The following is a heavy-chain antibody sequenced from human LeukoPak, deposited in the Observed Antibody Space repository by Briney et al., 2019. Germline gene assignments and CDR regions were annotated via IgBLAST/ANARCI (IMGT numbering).Heavy chain of an antibody. Sequence: GRSLRLSCAASGFTFSSYGMHWVRQAPGKGLEWVAVISYDGSNKYYADSVKGRFTISRDNSKNTLYLQMNSLRAEDTAVYYCAKGPHFTMVRGVTFLVYWGQGTLVTVSS. D-gene: IGHD3-10*01. J-gene: IGHJ4*02. V-gene: IGHV3-30*18. CDR1: GFTFSSYG. CDR2: ISYDGSNK. CDR3: AKGPHFTMVRGVTFLVY.